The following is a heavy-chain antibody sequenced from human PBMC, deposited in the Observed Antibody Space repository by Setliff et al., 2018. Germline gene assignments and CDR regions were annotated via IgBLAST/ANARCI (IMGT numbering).Heavy chain of an antibody. D-gene: IGHD6-13*01. CDR3: ASEDGSGSSWYLSSYGDY. CDR1: GFTFSSYW. V-gene: IGHV3-7*01. Sequence: GGSLRLSCAASGFTFSSYWMSWVRQAPGKGLEWVANIKQDGSEKYYVDSVKGRFTISRDNAKNSLYLQMNSLRAEDTAVYYCASEDGSGSSWYLSSYGDYWGQGTLVTVS. J-gene: IGHJ4*02. CDR2: IKQDGSEK.